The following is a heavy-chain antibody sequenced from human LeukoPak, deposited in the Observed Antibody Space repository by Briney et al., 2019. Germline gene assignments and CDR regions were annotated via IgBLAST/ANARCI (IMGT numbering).Heavy chain of an antibody. CDR3: AREEVGAALFDY. D-gene: IGHD2-15*01. J-gene: IGHJ4*02. CDR2: IYHSGST. CDR1: GGSISSSNW. V-gene: IGHV4-4*02. Sequence: SETLSLTCAVSGGSISSSNWWSWVRQPPGKGLEWIGEIYHSGSTNYNPSLKSRVTMSVDTSKNQFSLKLSSVTAADTAVYYCAREEVGAALFDYWGQGTLVTVSS.